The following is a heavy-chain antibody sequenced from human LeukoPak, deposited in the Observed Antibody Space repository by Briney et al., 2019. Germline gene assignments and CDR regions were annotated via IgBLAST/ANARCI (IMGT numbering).Heavy chain of an antibody. D-gene: IGHD1-26*01. CDR1: GGSISSYY. V-gene: IGHV4-4*07. J-gene: IGHJ5*02. CDR3: AREYPKGGSYRFDP. Sequence: KASETLSLTCTVSGGSISSYYWSWIRQPAGKGLEWIGRIYTSGSTNYNPSLKSRVTISVDTSKNYFSLKLSSVTAADTAVYYCAREYPKGGSYRFDPWGQGTLVTVSS. CDR2: IYTSGST.